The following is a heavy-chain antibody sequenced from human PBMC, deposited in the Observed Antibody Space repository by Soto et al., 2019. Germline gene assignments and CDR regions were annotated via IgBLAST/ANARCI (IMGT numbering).Heavy chain of an antibody. CDR1: GGSISSYY. CDR2: IYYSGST. CDR3: ARHADFSSAYGMDV. Sequence: QVQLQESGPGLVKPSETLSLTCTVSGGSISSYYWSWIRQPPGKGLEWIGHIYYSGSTNYNPSLNSRVTISVDTSKHQFSLNLSSVTAAATAVYYCARHADFSSAYGMDVWGQGTTVTVSS. D-gene: IGHD2-21*02. J-gene: IGHJ6*02. V-gene: IGHV4-59*08.